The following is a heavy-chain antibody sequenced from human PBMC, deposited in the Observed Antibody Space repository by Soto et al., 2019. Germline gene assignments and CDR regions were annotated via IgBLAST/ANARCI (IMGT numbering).Heavy chain of an antibody. CDR2: IIPIFGAA. V-gene: IGHV1-69*13. CDR1: RGTFSSYA. CDR3: ARSIAVAGHYGMDV. J-gene: IGHJ6*02. Sequence: SVKVSCKASRGTFSSYAISWVRQAPGQGLEWMGGIIPIFGAANYAQKFQGRVTITADESTSTAYMELSSLRSEDTAVYYCARSIAVAGHYGMDVWGQGTTVTVSS. D-gene: IGHD6-19*01.